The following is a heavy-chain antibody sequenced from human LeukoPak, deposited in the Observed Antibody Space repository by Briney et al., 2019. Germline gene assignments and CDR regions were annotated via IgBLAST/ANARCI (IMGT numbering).Heavy chain of an antibody. CDR1: GFTFSSYA. CDR3: AREGLTTVNLGFDY. J-gene: IGHJ4*02. CDR2: ISYDVSNK. V-gene: IGHV3-30-3*01. Sequence: PGGSLRLSCAASGFTFSSYAMHWVRQAPGKGLEWVAVISYDVSNKYYADSVKGRFTISRDNSKNTLYLQMNSLRAEDTAVYYCAREGLTTVNLGFDYWGQGTLVTVSS. D-gene: IGHD4-17*01.